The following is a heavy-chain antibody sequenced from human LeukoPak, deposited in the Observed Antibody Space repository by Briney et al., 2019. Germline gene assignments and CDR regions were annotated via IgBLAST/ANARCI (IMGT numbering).Heavy chain of an antibody. V-gene: IGHV4-59*08. Sequence: SETLSLTCTVSVGSISSYYWSWIRQPSGKGLEWIAYIYYSGSTSYNPSLKSRVSISVDTSKNQFSLKLSSVTAADTAVYYCARPSSYYYYGMDVWGQGTTVTVSS. J-gene: IGHJ6*02. CDR2: IYYSGST. CDR1: VGSISSYY. CDR3: ARPSSYYYYGMDV.